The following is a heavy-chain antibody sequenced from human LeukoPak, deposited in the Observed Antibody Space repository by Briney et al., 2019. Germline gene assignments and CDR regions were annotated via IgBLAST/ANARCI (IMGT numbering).Heavy chain of an antibody. Sequence: PSETLSLTCTVSGGSISSYYWSWIRQPPGKGLEWIGYIYYSGSTNYNPSLKSRVTISVDTSKNQFSLKLSSVTAADTAVYYCARRTLRYCSSTSCYFVGGWFDPWGQGTLVTVSS. CDR3: ARRTLRYCSSTSCYFVGGWFDP. CDR1: GGSISSYY. CDR2: IYYSGST. V-gene: IGHV4-59*12. D-gene: IGHD2-2*01. J-gene: IGHJ5*02.